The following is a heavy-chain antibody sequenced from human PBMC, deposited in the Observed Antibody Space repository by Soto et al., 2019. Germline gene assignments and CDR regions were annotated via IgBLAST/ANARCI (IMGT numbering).Heavy chain of an antibody. Sequence: ASVKVSCKASGYTFTSYYMHWVRQAPGQGREWMGIINPSGCSTSYAQKFQGRVTMTRDTSTSTVYMELSSLRSEDTAGYYWARAGYSSGWYVRWGQGTLVTVSS. J-gene: IGHJ4*02. CDR1: GYTFTSYY. D-gene: IGHD6-19*01. V-gene: IGHV1-46*01. CDR3: ARAGYSSGWYVR. CDR2: INPSGCST.